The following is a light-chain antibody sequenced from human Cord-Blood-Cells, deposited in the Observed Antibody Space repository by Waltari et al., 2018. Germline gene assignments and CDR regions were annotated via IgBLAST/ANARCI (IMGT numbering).Light chain of an antibody. CDR2: WAS. Sequence: DIVMTQSPDSLAVSLGERATINRKSSQSVLYSSNNKNYLAWYQQKPGQPPKLHIYWASTRESGVPDRFSGSGSGTDFTLTISSLQAEDVAVYYCQQYYSTPLTFGGGTKVEIK. CDR1: QSVLYSSNNKNY. V-gene: IGKV4-1*01. CDR3: QQYYSTPLT. J-gene: IGKJ4*01.